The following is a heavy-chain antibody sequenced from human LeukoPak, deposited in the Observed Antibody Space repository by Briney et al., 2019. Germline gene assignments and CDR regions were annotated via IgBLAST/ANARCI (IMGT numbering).Heavy chain of an antibody. J-gene: IGHJ4*02. CDR3: ARVGVTAATADY. CDR2: INPRGGST. CDR1: GYTFTSYF. D-gene: IGHD6-25*01. V-gene: IGHV1-46*01. Sequence: HAASVKVSCKASGYTFTSYFMHWMRQAPGQGPEWMGIINPRGGSTEYSHKFQGRLTMTSDTSTSTVYMELNSLRSEDTAVYFCARVGVTAATADYWGQGTLVTVSS.